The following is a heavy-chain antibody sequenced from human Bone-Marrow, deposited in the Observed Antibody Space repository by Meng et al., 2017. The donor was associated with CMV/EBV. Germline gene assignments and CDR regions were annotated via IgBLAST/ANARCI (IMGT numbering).Heavy chain of an antibody. V-gene: IGHV2-70D*14. CDR1: GFSLSTSGMR. CDR3: ARTPGYYDSSGYYPSYYFDY. CDR2: IDWDDDK. J-gene: IGHJ4*02. D-gene: IGHD3-22*01. Sequence: SGPTLVKPTQTLTLTCTFSGFSLSTSGMRVSWIRQPPGKALEWLARIDWDDDKFYSTSLKTRLTIFKDTSKNQVVLTMTNMDPVDTATYYCARTPGYYDSSGYYPSYYFDYWGQGTLVTVSS.